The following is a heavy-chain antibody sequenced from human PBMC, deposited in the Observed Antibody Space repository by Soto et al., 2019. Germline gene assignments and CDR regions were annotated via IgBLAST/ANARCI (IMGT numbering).Heavy chain of an antibody. CDR1: GYTFTNHW. V-gene: IGHV5-51*01. D-gene: IGHD6-19*01. Sequence: GESLKISCQGSGYTFTNHWIGWVRQVAGKGLEWLGVINPGDSAVRYNRSFRGQVTMSADKSINTVYLLWSSLQASDTGMYYCARQGAGSPPVNFDIWGQGVLVTVSS. CDR2: INPGDSAV. J-gene: IGHJ4*02. CDR3: ARQGAGSPPVNFDI.